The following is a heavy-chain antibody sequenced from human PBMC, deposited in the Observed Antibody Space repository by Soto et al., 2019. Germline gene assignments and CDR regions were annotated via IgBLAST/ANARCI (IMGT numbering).Heavy chain of an antibody. D-gene: IGHD3-3*02. J-gene: IGHJ3*01. V-gene: IGHV3-74*01. Sequence: EVPVIQSGGGLVQPGGFLRLSCEGSGFTLDNNWMHWVRQAPGKGLEWVSLIKSDGTTTNYADSVKGRFTVSRDNVRNTLYLHMNSLRVEDTAIYYCTHFTLWGQAITVTVSS. CDR1: GFTLDNNW. CDR2: IKSDGTTT. CDR3: THFTL.